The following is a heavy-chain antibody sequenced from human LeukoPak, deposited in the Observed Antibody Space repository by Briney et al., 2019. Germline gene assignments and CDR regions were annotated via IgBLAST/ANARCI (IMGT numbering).Heavy chain of an antibody. V-gene: IGHV1-18*01. CDR1: GYTFTSYG. CDR2: ISAHNGNT. CDR3: AREQTYYFDY. Sequence: ASVKVSCKASGYTFTSYGISWVRQAPGQGLEWMGWISAHNGNTNYTQKLQGRVTMTTDTSTSTAYMELRSLRSDDTAVYYCAREQTYYFDYWGQGTLVSVSS. J-gene: IGHJ4*02.